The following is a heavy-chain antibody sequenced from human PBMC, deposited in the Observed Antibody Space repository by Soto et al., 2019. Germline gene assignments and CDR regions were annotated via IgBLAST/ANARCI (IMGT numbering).Heavy chain of an antibody. CDR1: GFTFSSYA. CDR2: ISGSGGRT. J-gene: IGHJ6*02. CDR3: AKAVESSSWWKNYGMDV. D-gene: IGHD6-13*01. V-gene: IGHV3-23*01. Sequence: GGSLRLSCAASGFTFSSYAMNWVRQAPGKGLEWVSGISGSGGRTNYADSVKGRFTISRDNSQNALYLQMNSLRAEDTAVYYCAKAVESSSWWKNYGMDVWGQGTTVTVSS.